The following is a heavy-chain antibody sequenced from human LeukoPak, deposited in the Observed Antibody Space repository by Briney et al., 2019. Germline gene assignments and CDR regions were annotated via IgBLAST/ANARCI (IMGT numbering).Heavy chain of an antibody. D-gene: IGHD3-22*01. Sequence: SETLSLTCAVYGGSFSDYYWTWIRQTPGKGLEWIGDMSPSGSPNYNPSLKSRVTISVDTSKNQLSLKLRSVTAADTAVYYCARGRQDVNMIVVVMAGVSYYLDVWGKGTTVTVS. CDR2: MSPSGSP. J-gene: IGHJ6*03. V-gene: IGHV4-34*01. CDR1: GGSFSDYY. CDR3: ARGRQDVNMIVVVMAGVSYYLDV.